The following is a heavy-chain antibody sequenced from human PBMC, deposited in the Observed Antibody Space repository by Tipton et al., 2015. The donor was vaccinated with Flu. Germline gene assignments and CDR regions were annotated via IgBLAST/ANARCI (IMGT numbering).Heavy chain of an antibody. CDR3: ARVGDLWSGTNYGLDV. CDR2: FYTTGST. D-gene: IGHD3-3*01. V-gene: IGHV4-59*10. Sequence: LRLSCATSGFTFSHYWMNWVRQAPGKGPEWIGRFYTTGSTNYSPSLKSRVTMSVDTSKNQFSLRLSSVTAADTAVYYCARVGDLWSGTNYGLDVWGQGTTVTVSS. CDR1: GFTFSHYW. J-gene: IGHJ6*02.